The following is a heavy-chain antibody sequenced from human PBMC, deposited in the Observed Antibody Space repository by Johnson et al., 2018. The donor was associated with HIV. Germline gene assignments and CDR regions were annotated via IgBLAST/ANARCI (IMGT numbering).Heavy chain of an antibody. V-gene: IGHV3-30*04. CDR2: ISYDGRDA. Sequence: QEQLVESGGGVVQPGTSLRLSCTASGFAFSSYALHWVRQAPGKGLEWVAVISYDGRDAYYADSVKGRFTISRDNAKNSLYLQMNSLSAEDTAVYYCAREEGNYILTRGDAFDIWGQGTMVTVSS. D-gene: IGHD3-9*01. J-gene: IGHJ3*02. CDR1: GFAFSSYA. CDR3: AREEGNYILTRGDAFDI.